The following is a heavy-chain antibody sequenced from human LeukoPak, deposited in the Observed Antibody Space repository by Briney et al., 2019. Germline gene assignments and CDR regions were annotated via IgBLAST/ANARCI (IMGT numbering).Heavy chain of an antibody. CDR2: IYYSGST. Sequence: PSETLSLTCSASGGSISSSSYYWGWIRQSPGKGLEWIGSIYYSGSTDYNPSLKSRVTISVDTSKNQFSLKLTSVTAADAAVYYCARETRSSSWSIKYYFDYWGQGTLVTVSS. CDR3: ARETRSSSWSIKYYFDY. V-gene: IGHV4-39*07. CDR1: GGSISSSSYY. D-gene: IGHD6-13*01. J-gene: IGHJ4*02.